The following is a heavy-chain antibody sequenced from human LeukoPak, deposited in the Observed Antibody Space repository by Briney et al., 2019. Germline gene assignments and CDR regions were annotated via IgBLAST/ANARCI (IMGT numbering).Heavy chain of an antibody. CDR1: GFTFSSYA. CDR3: TRGRYQFLGPNDS. J-gene: IGHJ4*02. D-gene: IGHD2/OR15-2a*01. Sequence: PGGSLRLSCAASGFTFSSYAMSWARQAPGKGLEWTSYITMNSVKFYADSVRGRFAISRDNDKNSVYLQMNSLRDEDTAVYYCTRGRYQFLGPNDSWGQGSLVTVSS. CDR2: ITMNSVK. V-gene: IGHV3-48*02.